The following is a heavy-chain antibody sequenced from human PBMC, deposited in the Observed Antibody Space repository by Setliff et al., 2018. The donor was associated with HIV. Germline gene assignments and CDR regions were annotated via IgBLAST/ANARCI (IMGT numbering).Heavy chain of an antibody. CDR3: ARVPRITTLRNAFDI. Sequence: SETLSLTCTVSGGSISGGGYYWSWIRQHPGKGLDWIGNIYYIGNTDYNPALKSRVTISIDTSKNQFSLKLSSVTAADTAIYYCARVPRITTLRNAFDIWGQGTMVTVSS. V-gene: IGHV4-31*03. CDR2: IYYIGNT. D-gene: IGHD3-3*01. CDR1: GGSISGGGYY. J-gene: IGHJ3*02.